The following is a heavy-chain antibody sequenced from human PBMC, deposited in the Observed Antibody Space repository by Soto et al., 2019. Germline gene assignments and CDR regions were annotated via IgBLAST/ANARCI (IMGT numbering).Heavy chain of an antibody. D-gene: IGHD6-13*01. J-gene: IGHJ4*02. V-gene: IGHV4-34*01. CDR3: ARNGGSTWYYFDS. Sequence: QVQLQQWGAGLLKPSETLSLTCAVNGGSFPGYYGCWIRQSPGKGLEWIGEVRHRGRTNYNPTLKSRVNISIDTSKNQFFLKLNSVTAADTGVYYCARNGGSTWYYFDSWGQGTVVTVSS. CDR1: GGSFPGYY. CDR2: VRHRGRT.